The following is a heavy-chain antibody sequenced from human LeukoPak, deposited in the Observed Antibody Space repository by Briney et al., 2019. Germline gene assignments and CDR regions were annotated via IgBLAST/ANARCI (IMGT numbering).Heavy chain of an antibody. CDR3: ARDGSGSDYYDSSGYVY. J-gene: IGHJ4*02. Sequence: GGSLRLSCAASGFTFSDYYMSWVRQAPGKGLEWVANIKQDGSEKYYVDSVKGRFTISRDNAKNSLYLQMNSLRAEDTAVYYCARDGSGSDYYDSSGYVYWGQGTLVTVSS. CDR1: GFTFSDYY. V-gene: IGHV3-7*01. D-gene: IGHD3-22*01. CDR2: IKQDGSEK.